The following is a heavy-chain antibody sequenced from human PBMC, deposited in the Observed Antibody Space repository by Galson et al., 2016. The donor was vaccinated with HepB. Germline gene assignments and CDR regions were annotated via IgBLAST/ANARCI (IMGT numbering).Heavy chain of an antibody. CDR1: GFIFNSHA. CDR3: ARGGRDTAMDYYYYGMDV. Sequence: SLRLSCAASGFIFNSHAMNWVRQAPGKGLEWVAVISYDGSNEYYADSVKGRFTISRDNSKNTLYLQMNSLRAEDTAAYYCARGGRDTAMDYYYYGMDVWGQGTTVTVSS. D-gene: IGHD5-18*01. J-gene: IGHJ6*02. CDR2: ISYDGSNE. V-gene: IGHV3-30*14.